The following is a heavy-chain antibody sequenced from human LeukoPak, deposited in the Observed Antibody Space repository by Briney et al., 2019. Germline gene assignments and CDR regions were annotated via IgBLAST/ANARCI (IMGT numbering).Heavy chain of an antibody. D-gene: IGHD5-12*01. CDR1: GGSFSGYY. Sequence: SETLSLTCAVYGGSFSGYYWSWIRQPPGKGLEWIGEINHSGSTNYNPSLKSRVTISVDTSKNQFSLKLSSVTAADTAVYYCARAVRYSGYVIDYWGQGTLVTVSS. CDR2: INHSGST. V-gene: IGHV4-34*01. J-gene: IGHJ4*02. CDR3: ARAVRYSGYVIDY.